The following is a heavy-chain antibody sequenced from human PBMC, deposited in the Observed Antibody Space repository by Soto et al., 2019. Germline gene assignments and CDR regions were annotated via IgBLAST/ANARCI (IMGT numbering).Heavy chain of an antibody. J-gene: IGHJ3*01. D-gene: IGHD6-19*01. CDR1: GFTFSGHW. Sequence: EVQLVESGGGVVQPGGSLRLSCAASGFTFSGHWMHWVRQAPGEGLVWVSRITPDGSTTDYADSVKGRFSISRDNAKNMVYLKMNSLRVEDTDVYYCTSISIAVANFDFDLWGQGTLVTVSS. V-gene: IGHV3-74*01. CDR3: TSISIAVANFDFDL. CDR2: ITPDGSTT.